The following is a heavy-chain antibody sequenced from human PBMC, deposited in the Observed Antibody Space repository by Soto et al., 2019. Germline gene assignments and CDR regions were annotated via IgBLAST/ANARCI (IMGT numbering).Heavy chain of an antibody. Sequence: GGCLRLSCTASGFDFSTYSMNWVRQAPGKGLEWIAYVSMDSDTIHYADSVKGRFTISRDDAENSLYLQMNSLRDEDTATYYCARLYYDYVWGQGTTVTVSS. CDR2: VSMDSDTI. D-gene: IGHD3-3*01. J-gene: IGHJ6*02. V-gene: IGHV3-48*02. CDR3: ARLYYDYV. CDR1: GFDFSTYS.